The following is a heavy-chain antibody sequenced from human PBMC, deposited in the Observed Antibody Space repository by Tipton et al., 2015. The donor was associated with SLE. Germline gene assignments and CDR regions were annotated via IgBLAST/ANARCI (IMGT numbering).Heavy chain of an antibody. Sequence: SLRLSCAASGFMFSDCYMSWIRQAPGKGLEWVSYISITSSTIYYADSVKGRFTISRDNAKNSLYLQMNSLRAEDTAVYYCARVYSSNWYDYYYMDVWGKGTTVTVSS. CDR1: GFMFSDCY. CDR3: ARVYSSNWYDYYYMDV. CDR2: ISITSSTI. D-gene: IGHD6-13*01. J-gene: IGHJ6*03. V-gene: IGHV3-11*04.